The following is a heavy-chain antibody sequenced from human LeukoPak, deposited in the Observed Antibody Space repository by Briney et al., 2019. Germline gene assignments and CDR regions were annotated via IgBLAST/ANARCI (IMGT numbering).Heavy chain of an antibody. CDR1: GYTFTSYF. CDR2: INPSGGST. J-gene: IGHJ4*02. CDR3: ARDSADYGDYDY. Sequence: ASVTVSCKASGYTFTSYFMHWVRQAPAQGLDWMGIINPSGGSTSYAHKFQGRVTMTMDRSTSTDYMEPSSLRVEDTPVYYFARDSADYGDYDYWGQGNLVTVSS. V-gene: IGHV1-46*01. D-gene: IGHD4-17*01.